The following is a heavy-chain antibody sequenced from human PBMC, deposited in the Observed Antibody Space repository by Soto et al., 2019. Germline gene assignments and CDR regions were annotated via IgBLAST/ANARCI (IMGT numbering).Heavy chain of an antibody. V-gene: IGHV4-4*02. D-gene: IGHD2-21*02. Sequence: QVQLQESGPGLVRPSGTLSLTCAVSSGSFSSSYWWSWVRQPPGKGLEWIGEIYHSGRTNYNPSLRGRVTISVDKSQKQFSLKLRSVPAADTAVYYCASNLVTAGVGWFDPWGQGTLVTVSS. CDR2: IYHSGRT. CDR1: SGSFSSSYW. CDR3: ASNLVTAGVGWFDP. J-gene: IGHJ5*02.